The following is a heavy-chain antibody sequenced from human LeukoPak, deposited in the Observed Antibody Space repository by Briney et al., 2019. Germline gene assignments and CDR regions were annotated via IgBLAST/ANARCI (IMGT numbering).Heavy chain of an antibody. Sequence: SVKVSRKASGGTSSSYAISWVRQAPGQGLEWMGRIIPILGIANYAQKFQGRVTITADKSTSTVYMELSSLRSEDTAVYYCARDPEFDYWGQGTLVTVSS. CDR3: ARDPEFDY. CDR2: IIPILGIA. D-gene: IGHD1-14*01. V-gene: IGHV1-69*04. J-gene: IGHJ4*02. CDR1: GGTSSSYA.